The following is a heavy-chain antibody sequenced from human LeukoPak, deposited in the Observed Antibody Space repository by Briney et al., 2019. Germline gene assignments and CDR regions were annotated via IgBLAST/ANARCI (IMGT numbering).Heavy chain of an antibody. CDR2: IYYSGST. V-gene: IGHV4-59*08. J-gene: IGHJ4*02. CDR1: GGSISSYY. CDR3: ARQRTDGYTSDY. Sequence: PSETLSLTCTVSGGSISSYYWSWIRQPPGKGLEWIGYIYYSGSTNYNPSLKSRVTISVDTSKNQFSLKLSSVTAADTAVYYCARQRTDGYTSDYWGQGTLVTVSS. D-gene: IGHD5-24*01.